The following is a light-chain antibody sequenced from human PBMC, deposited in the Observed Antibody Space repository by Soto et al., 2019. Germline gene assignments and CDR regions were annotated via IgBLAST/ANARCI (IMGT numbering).Light chain of an antibody. Sequence: EIVITQCPATPSASPLEIATLSSRASQSVRSNLAWYLQKPGQAPRRLIFGASSRATGIPARFSGSGSGTEFNLTISSLQSEEFAVYYCQQRSSWPPGTFGQGTKVDIK. J-gene: IGKJ1*01. V-gene: IGKV3D-15*01. CDR3: QQRSSWPPGT. CDR1: QSVRSN. CDR2: GAS.